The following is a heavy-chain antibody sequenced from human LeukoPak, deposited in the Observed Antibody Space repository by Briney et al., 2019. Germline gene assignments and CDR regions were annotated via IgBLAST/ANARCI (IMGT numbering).Heavy chain of an antibody. J-gene: IGHJ3*02. V-gene: IGHV4-4*07. CDR3: ARDRSDLFLGDDAFDI. CDR1: GGSISGYY. D-gene: IGHD3-16*01. CDR2: IYTSGST. Sequence: PSETLSLTCTVSGGSISGYYWSWIRQPAGKGLEWIGRIYTSGSTNYNPSLKSRVTMSVDTSKNQFSLKLSSVTAADTAVYYCARDRSDLFLGDDAFDIWGQGTMVTVSS.